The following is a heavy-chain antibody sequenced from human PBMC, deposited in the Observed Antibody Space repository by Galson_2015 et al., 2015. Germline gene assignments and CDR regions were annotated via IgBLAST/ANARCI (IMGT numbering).Heavy chain of an antibody. CDR3: ARVIGDRPPYYYYGMDV. D-gene: IGHD2-21*02. Sequence: SLRLSCAASGFSFSYYHMSWVRQAPGKGLEWVSSFSSSSSYICYADSVKGRFTISRDNAKNSLYLQMNSLRVEDTAVYYCARVIGDRPPYYYYGMDVWGQGTTVTVSS. V-gene: IGHV3-21*01. CDR1: GFSFSYYH. CDR2: FSSSSSYI. J-gene: IGHJ6*02.